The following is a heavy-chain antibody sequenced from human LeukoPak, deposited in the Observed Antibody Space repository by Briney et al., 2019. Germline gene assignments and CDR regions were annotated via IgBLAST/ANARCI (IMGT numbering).Heavy chain of an antibody. J-gene: IGHJ6*03. CDR2: IDQDESTI. CDR1: GFTFSRFW. Sequence: GGSLRLSCAASGFTFSRFWMSWVRQAPGKGLEWVASIDQDESTIRYVDSVRGRFTISRDNVKNSLFLQMNSLRVEDTAFYYCARDPHYGAGYYYYYYMDVWGKGTTVTISS. V-gene: IGHV3-7*01. D-gene: IGHD3-10*01. CDR3: ARDPHYGAGYYYYYYMDV.